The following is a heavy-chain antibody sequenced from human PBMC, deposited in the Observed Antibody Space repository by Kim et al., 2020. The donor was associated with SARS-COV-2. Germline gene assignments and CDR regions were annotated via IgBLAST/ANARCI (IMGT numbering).Heavy chain of an antibody. V-gene: IGHV3-30*18. CDR2: ISYDGSNK. CDR1: GFTFSSYG. CDR3: AKDGGAVAEIHYGMDV. D-gene: IGHD6-19*01. Sequence: GGSLRLSCAASGFTFSSYGMHWVRQAPGKGLEWVAVISYDGSNKYYADSVKGRFTISRDNSKNTLYLQMNSLRAEDTAVYYCAKDGGAVAEIHYGMDVWG. J-gene: IGHJ6*01.